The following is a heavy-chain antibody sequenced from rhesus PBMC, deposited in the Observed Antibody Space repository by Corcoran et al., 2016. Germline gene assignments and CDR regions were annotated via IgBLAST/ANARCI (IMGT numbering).Heavy chain of an antibody. CDR1: GGSISSNY. Sequence: QLQLQESGPGLVKPSETLSVTCAVSGGSISSNYWSWIRQPPGKGLEWIGRIYGSGSSTNYNPSLKRRVTLSVDTSKNQLSLKLSSVTAADTAVYYCARLVYSYYFDYWGQGVLVTVSS. J-gene: IGHJ4*01. CDR2: IYGSGSST. D-gene: IGHD5-12*01. V-gene: IGHV4-169*01. CDR3: ARLVYSYYFDY.